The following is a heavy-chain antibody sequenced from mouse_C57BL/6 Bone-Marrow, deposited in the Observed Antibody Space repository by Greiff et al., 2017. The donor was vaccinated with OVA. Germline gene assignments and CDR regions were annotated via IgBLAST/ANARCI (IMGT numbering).Heavy chain of an antibody. CDR2: IDPNSGGT. CDR1: GYTFTSYW. V-gene: IGHV1-72*01. Sequence: VKLQQPGAELVKPGASVKLSCTASGYTFTSYWMHWVKQRPGRGLEWIGRIDPNSGGTKYNETFKSKATLTVDKPSSTAYMQLSSLTSEDSAVYYCAHYYGSSYWYFGGWGTGTTVTVAS. CDR3: AHYYGSSYWYFGG. J-gene: IGHJ1*03. D-gene: IGHD1-1*01.